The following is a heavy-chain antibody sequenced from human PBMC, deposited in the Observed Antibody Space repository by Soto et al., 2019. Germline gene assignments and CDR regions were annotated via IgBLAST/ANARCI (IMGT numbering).Heavy chain of an antibody. CDR3: ARDFAGGLNDVFDF. CDR1: GYTFTSYA. J-gene: IGHJ3*01. CDR2: INAGNGHT. V-gene: IGHV1-3*01. D-gene: IGHD5-12*01. Sequence: QVQLVQSGAELKKPGASVKVSCKASGYTFTSYALHWVRQAPGQRLEWMGWINAGNGHTKYSRECRDRLTSTMVTSASTAYMELRSLKSADTAVFYCARDFAGGLNDVFDFWGQGTMVTVSS.